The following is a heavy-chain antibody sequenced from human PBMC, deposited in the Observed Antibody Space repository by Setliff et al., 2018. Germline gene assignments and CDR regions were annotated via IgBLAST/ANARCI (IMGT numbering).Heavy chain of an antibody. Sequence: SETLSLTCNVSGASVSSHYWDWIRQPPGKGLEWIGEIYHSGSINYNPSLKSRVTMSVDKSKNQFSLKLTSVTAADTAVYYCARGLEGEDYFYYMDVWGKGNTVTVSS. V-gene: IGHV4-59*02. CDR3: ARGLEGEDYFYYMDV. J-gene: IGHJ6*03. CDR2: IYHSGSI. D-gene: IGHD2-21*01. CDR1: GASVSSHY.